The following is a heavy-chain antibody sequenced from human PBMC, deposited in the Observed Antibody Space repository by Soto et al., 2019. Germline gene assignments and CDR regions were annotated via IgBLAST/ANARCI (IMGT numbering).Heavy chain of an antibody. D-gene: IGHD7-27*01. CDR2: IKQDGSEK. CDR3: ARGGLLTGDPNWFDP. Sequence: LSLTCAASGFTFSSYWMSWVRQAPWKGLEWVANIKQDGSEKYYVDSVKGRFTISRDNAKNSLYLQMNSLRAEDTAVYYCARGGLLTGDPNWFDPWGQGTLVTVSS. J-gene: IGHJ5*02. V-gene: IGHV3-7*01. CDR1: GFTFSSYW.